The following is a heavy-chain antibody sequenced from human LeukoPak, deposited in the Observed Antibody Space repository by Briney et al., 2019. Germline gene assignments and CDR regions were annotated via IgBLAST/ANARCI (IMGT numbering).Heavy chain of an antibody. CDR2: IYIDGGTT. V-gene: IGHV3-74*01. J-gene: IGHJ4*02. Sequence: HPGGSLGLSCAASGFTFSSYWMHWVRQAPGKGLVWVSRIYIDGGTTTYADSVKGRFTISRDNAKNSLYLQMNSLRDEDTAVYYCARDFLPGYAVVPAATDSWGQGTLVTVSS. D-gene: IGHD2-2*01. CDR3: ARDFLPGYAVVPAATDS. CDR1: GFTFSSYW.